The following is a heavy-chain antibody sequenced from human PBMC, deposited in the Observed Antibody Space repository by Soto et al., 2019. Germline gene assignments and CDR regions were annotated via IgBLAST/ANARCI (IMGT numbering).Heavy chain of an antibody. CDR3: ASPTYDNGDYVLVY. V-gene: IGHV3-74*01. CDR2: INSDGSST. Sequence: GGSLRLSCAASGFTFSSYWMHWVRQAPGKGLVWVSRINSDGSSTSYADSVKGRFTISRDNAKNTLYLQMNSLRAEDTAVYYCASPTYDNGDYVLVYWGQGTLVTVSS. CDR1: GFTFSSYW. D-gene: IGHD4-17*01. J-gene: IGHJ4*02.